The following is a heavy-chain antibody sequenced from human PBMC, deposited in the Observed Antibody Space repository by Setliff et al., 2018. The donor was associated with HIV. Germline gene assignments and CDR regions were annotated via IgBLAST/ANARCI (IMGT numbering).Heavy chain of an antibody. CDR3: ARGSSCIGGNCLLYYYYYYGLDV. D-gene: IGHD2-15*01. J-gene: IGHJ6*02. CDR1: GGSFSGYY. Sequence: PSETLSLTCAVYGGSFSGYYWSWIRQPPGKGLEWIGEISHGGSTNYNPSLKRRVSISLDTSNKQFSLKLTSVTAADTAVYYCARGSSCIGGNCLLYYYYYYGLDVWGQGTTVTVSS. V-gene: IGHV4-34*01. CDR2: ISHGGST.